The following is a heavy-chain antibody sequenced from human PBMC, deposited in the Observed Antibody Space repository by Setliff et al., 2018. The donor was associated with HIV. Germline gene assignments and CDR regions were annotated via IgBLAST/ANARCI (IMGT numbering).Heavy chain of an antibody. CDR3: ARHGQYGSGSYYNRPFDF. CDR1: GYSFASCW. J-gene: IGHJ4*02. D-gene: IGHD3-10*01. V-gene: IGHV5-51*01. Sequence: GESLKISCKGSGYSFASCWIGWVRQMPGKGLEWMGIIYPGDSDTRYSPSFQGQVTISADKSISTAYLQWTSLKASDTAMYYCARHGQYGSGSYYNRPFDFWGQGTLVTVSS. CDR2: IYPGDSDT.